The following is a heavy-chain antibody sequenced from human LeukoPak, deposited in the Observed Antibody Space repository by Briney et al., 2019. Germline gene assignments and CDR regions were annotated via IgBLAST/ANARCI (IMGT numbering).Heavy chain of an antibody. CDR3: ATPTVGAIKEDLFDY. CDR2: VDPEDGET. CDR1: GYTFTGYY. D-gene: IGHD1-26*01. Sequence: ASVKVSCKASGYTFTGYYMHWVQQAPGKGLEWMGLVDPEDGETIHAEKFQGRVTITADTSTDTAYMELSSLRSEDTAVYYCATPTVGAIKEDLFDYWGQGTLVIVSS. V-gene: IGHV1-69-2*01. J-gene: IGHJ4*02.